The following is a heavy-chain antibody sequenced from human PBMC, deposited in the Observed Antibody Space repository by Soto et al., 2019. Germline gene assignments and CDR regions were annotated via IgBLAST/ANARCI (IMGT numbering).Heavy chain of an antibody. CDR2: ISGSGVSI. J-gene: IGHJ2*01. CDR3: AKDPIAVAGTDWYFDL. CDR1: GFTFSSYA. V-gene: IGHV3-23*01. Sequence: GGSLRLSCAASGFTFSSYAMSWVRQAPGKGLEWVSAISGSGVSIYYADSVKGRFTISRDNSKNTLYLQMNSLRAEDTAVYYCAKDPIAVAGTDWYFDLWGRGTLVTVSS. D-gene: IGHD6-19*01.